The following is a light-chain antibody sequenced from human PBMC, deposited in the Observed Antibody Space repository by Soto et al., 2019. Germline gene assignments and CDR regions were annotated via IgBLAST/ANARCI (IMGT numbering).Light chain of an antibody. CDR3: CSYAGSSTFYVV. CDR1: SSDVGSYNL. J-gene: IGLJ2*01. CDR2: EGS. Sequence: QSALTQPASVSGSPGQSITISCTGTSSDVGSYNLVSWYQQHPGKAPKLMIYEGSKRPSGVSNRFSGSKSGNTASLTISGLQAEDEADYSCCSYAGSSTFYVVFGGGTKVTVL. V-gene: IGLV2-23*03.